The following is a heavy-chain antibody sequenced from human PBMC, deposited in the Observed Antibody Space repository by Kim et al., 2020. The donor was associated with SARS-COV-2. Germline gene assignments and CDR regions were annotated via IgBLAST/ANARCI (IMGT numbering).Heavy chain of an antibody. V-gene: IGHV3-7*01. Sequence: GGSLRLSCVASGFSFDNYWMSWVRQAPGKGLEWVANIKQDGGQIYYLDSLKGRFTISRDNAKNSVYLQLNGLRAEDTAVYYCARIGYSSSCTDYWGQGTL. CDR3: ARIGYSSSCTDY. J-gene: IGHJ4*02. D-gene: IGHD6-13*01. CDR2: IKQDGGQI. CDR1: GFSFDNYW.